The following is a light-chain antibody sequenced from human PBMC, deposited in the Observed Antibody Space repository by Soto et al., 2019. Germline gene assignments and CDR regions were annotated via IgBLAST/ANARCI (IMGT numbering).Light chain of an antibody. CDR1: QKIGTF. CDR2: DAS. CDR3: QNRFNWPLT. V-gene: IGKV3-11*01. Sequence: PGERATLSCRASQKIGTFLAWYQQKPGQAPRLLFYDASNRATGVPPRFSGSGSGTDFTLTISSLEPEDLAVYYCQNRFNWPLTFGGGTKVEIK. J-gene: IGKJ4*01.